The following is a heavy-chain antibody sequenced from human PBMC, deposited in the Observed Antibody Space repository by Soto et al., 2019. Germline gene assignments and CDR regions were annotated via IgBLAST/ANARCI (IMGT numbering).Heavy chain of an antibody. V-gene: IGHV1-46*01. CDR1: GYTFTHYY. Sequence: QVQLVQSGAEVKKPGASVKVPCKASGYTFTHYYIHWVRQAPGQGLEWMGMINPSGGSTDYAQKFQGRVTMTTDTSTTTAYMELSSLRSDDTAVYYCARPPFPGCINGVCYPCDHWGQGTLVTVSS. J-gene: IGHJ4*02. CDR2: INPSGGST. CDR3: ARPPFPGCINGVCYPCDH. D-gene: IGHD2-8*01.